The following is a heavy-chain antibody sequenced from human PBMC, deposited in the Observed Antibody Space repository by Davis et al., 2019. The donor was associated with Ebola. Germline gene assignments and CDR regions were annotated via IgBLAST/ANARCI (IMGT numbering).Heavy chain of an antibody. CDR1: GFTFSNHA. CDR2: IGSGGDT. J-gene: IGHJ4*02. Sequence: PGGSLRLSCAASGFTFSNHAMTWARQAPGKGLEWVSGIGSGGDTYYPDSVKGRFTISRDNSKNTLYLQMNSLRAEDTAVYYCVKGGWGTYSDYWGQGTLVTVSS. D-gene: IGHD2-21*01. V-gene: IGHV3-23*01. CDR3: VKGGWGTYSDY.